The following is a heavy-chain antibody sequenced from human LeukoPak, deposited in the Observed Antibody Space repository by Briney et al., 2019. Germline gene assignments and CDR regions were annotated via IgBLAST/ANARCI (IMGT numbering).Heavy chain of an antibody. CDR3: AKNSPYNWFDP. CDR1: GYTFTSYG. CDR2: ISGSGGST. V-gene: IGHV3-23*01. D-gene: IGHD2-21*01. J-gene: IGHJ5*02. Sequence: SCKASGYTFTSYGISWVRQAPGKGLEWVSAISGSGGSTYYADSVKGRFTISRDNSKNTLYLQMNSLRAEDTAVYYCAKNSPYNWFDPWGQGTLVTVSS.